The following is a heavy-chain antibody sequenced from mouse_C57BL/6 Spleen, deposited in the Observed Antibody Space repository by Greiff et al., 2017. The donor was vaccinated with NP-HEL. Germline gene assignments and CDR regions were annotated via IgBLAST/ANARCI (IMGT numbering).Heavy chain of an antibody. CDR2: ISDGGSYT. D-gene: IGHD4-1*01. V-gene: IGHV5-4*03. J-gene: IGHJ2*01. CDR3: ARVPLGPHYFDY. Sequence: EVKLVESGGGLVKPGGSLKLSCAASGFTFSSYAMSWVRQTPEKRLEWVATISDGGSYTYYPDNVKGRFTISRDNAKNNLYLQMSHLKSEDTAMYYCARVPLGPHYFDYWGQGTTLTVSS. CDR1: GFTFSSYA.